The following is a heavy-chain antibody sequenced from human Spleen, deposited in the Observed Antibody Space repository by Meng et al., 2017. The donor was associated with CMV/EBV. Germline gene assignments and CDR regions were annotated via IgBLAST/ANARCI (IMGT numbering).Heavy chain of an antibody. CDR1: GSVSSGSYY. D-gene: IGHD2-2*01. V-gene: IGHV4-61*01. Sequence: GSVSSGSYYWSWIRQPPGKGLEWIGYIYYSGSPNYTPSLKSRVTISVDTSKNQFSLKLSSVTAADTAVYYCARGYCSSTSCSGWFDPWGQGTLVTVSS. J-gene: IGHJ5*02. CDR3: ARGYCSSTSCSGWFDP. CDR2: IYYSGSP.